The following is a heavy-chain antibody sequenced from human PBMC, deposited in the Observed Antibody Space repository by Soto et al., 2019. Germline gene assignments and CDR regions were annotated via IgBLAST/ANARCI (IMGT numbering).Heavy chain of an antibody. V-gene: IGHV4-34*01. J-gene: IGHJ6*02. CDR1: GGSFSGYY. D-gene: IGHD3-3*01. CDR2: INHSGST. Sequence: SETLSLTCAVYGGSFSGYYWSWTRQPPGKGLEWIGEINHSGSTNYNPSLKSRVTISVDTSKNQFSLKLSSVTAADTAVYYCARGPSRFWSGSVAPYGMDVWGQGTTVTVSS. CDR3: ARGPSRFWSGSVAPYGMDV.